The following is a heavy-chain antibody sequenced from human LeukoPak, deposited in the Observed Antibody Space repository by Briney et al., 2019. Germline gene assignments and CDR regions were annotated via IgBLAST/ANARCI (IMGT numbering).Heavy chain of an antibody. CDR1: GFTFSSYS. Sequence: GGSLRLSCAASGFTFSSYSMNWVRQAPGKGLEWVSSISSSSSYIYYADSVKGRFTISRDNAKNSLYLQMNSLRAEDTAVYYCAREGDPSRFGAFDIWGQGTMVTVSS. D-gene: IGHD3-16*01. CDR2: ISSSSSYI. V-gene: IGHV3-21*01. J-gene: IGHJ3*02. CDR3: AREGDPSRFGAFDI.